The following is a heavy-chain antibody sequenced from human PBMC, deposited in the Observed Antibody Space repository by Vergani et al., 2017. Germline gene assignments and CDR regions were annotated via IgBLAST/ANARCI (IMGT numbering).Heavy chain of an antibody. V-gene: IGHV5-51*03. CDR2: IYPGDSDT. J-gene: IGHJ5*02. D-gene: IGHD6-13*01. CDR3: ARRVRITAAADKSNWFDP. CDR1: GYSFTSYW. Sequence: EVQLVQSGAEVKKPGESLKISCKGSGYSFTSYWIGWVRQMPXKGLEWMGIIYPGDSDTRYSPSFQGQVTISADKSISTAYLQWSSLKASATAMYYCARRVRITAAADKSNWFDPWGQGTLVTVSS.